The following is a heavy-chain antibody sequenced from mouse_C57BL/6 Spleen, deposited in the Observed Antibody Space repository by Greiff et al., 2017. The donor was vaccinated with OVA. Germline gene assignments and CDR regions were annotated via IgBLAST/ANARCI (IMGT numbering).Heavy chain of an antibody. J-gene: IGHJ3*01. V-gene: IGHV6-3*01. D-gene: IGHD1-1*01. CDR3: TGDYYGSSPFAY. Sequence: EVKVIESGGGLVQPGGSMKLSCVASGFTFSNYWMNWVRQSPEKGLEWVAQIRLKSDNYATQYAESVKGRFTISRDDSKSSVYLQMNNLRAEDTGIYYCTGDYYGSSPFAYWGQGTLVTVSA. CDR1: GFTFSNYW. CDR2: IRLKSDNYAT.